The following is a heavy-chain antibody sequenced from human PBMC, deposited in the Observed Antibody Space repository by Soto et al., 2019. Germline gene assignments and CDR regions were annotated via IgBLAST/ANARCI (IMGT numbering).Heavy chain of an antibody. D-gene: IGHD2-15*01. CDR3: AKGGGSFYYFDF. Sequence: LRLSCAASGFSFSAYGMHWVRQAPGKGLEWVATISHDGSNKYYVDAVKGRFTISRDDSKSTLYLQMNSLRADDTAVYYCAKGGGSFYYFDFWGHGTLVTVSS. CDR1: GFSFSAYG. CDR2: ISHDGSNK. J-gene: IGHJ4*01. V-gene: IGHV3-30*18.